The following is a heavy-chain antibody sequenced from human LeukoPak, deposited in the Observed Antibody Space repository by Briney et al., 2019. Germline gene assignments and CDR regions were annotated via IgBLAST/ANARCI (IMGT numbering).Heavy chain of an antibody. V-gene: IGHV4-39*07. CDR1: GGSVSSSNY. CDR2: IYYSGST. CDR3: AREDAEQMDNSFDI. Sequence: PSETLSLTCSVSGGSVSSSNYWGWIRQPPGKGLEWVGSIYYSGSTYYNPSLKSRVTISIDTSKNQFSLKLRSVTAADTAVYYCAREDAEQMDNSFDIWGQGTMVTVSS. J-gene: IGHJ3*02. D-gene: IGHD5-24*01.